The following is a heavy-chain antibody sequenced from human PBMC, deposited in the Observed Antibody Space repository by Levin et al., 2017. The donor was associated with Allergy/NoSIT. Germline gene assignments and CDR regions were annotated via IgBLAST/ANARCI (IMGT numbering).Heavy chain of an antibody. D-gene: IGHD3-10*01. CDR3: ARVMVQGVMGTYYYMDV. J-gene: IGHJ6*03. CDR2: IIPIFGTA. CDR1: GGTFSSYA. Sequence: ASVKVSCKASGGTFSSYAISWVRQAPGQGLEWMGGIIPIFGTANYAQKFQGRVTITADKSTSTAYMELSSLRSEDTAVYYCARVMVQGVMGTYYYMDVWGKGTTVTVSS. V-gene: IGHV1-69*06.